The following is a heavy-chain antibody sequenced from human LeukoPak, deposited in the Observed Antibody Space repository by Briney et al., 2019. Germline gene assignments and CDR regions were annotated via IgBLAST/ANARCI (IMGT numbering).Heavy chain of an antibody. V-gene: IGHV4-34*01. J-gene: IGHJ2*01. D-gene: IGHD3-3*01. CDR1: GGSFSGYY. Sequence: PSETLSLTCAVYGGSFSGYYWSWIRQPPGKGLEWIGEINHSGSTNYNPSLKSRVTISVDTSKNQFSLKLSSVTAADTAVYYCAREPTSTNTYYDFWSGYSEHWYFDLWGRGTLVTVSS. CDR2: INHSGST. CDR3: AREPTSTNTYYDFWSGYSEHWYFDL.